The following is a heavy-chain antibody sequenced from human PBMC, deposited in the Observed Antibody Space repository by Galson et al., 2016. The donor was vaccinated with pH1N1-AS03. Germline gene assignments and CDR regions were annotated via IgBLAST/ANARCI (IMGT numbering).Heavy chain of an antibody. CDR3: ARGPVSYSNYWFPPPDY. CDR1: GFTFSSYA. J-gene: IGHJ4*02. D-gene: IGHD6-13*01. CDR2: ISGNGVST. Sequence: SLRLSCAASGFTFSSYAMYWVRQAPGKGLEYVSAISGNGVSTYYANSVKGRFTISGDNSKNTLYLQMGSLRAEDMAVYYCARGPVSYSNYWFPPPDYWGQGTLVTVSS. V-gene: IGHV3-64*01.